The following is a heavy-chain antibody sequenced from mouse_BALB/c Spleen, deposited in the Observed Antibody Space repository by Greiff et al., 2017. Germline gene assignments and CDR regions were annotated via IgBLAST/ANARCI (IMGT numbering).Heavy chain of an antibody. V-gene: IGHV2-9*02. J-gene: IGHJ4*01. Sequence: VHLVESGPGLVAPSQSLSITCTVSGFSLTSYGVHWVRQPPGKGLEWLGVIWAGGSTNYNSALMSRLSISKDNSKSQVFLKMNSLQTDDTAMYYCAREGRGKAMDYWGQGTSVTVSS. CDR1: GFSLTSYG. CDR2: IWAGGST. CDR3: AREGRGKAMDY.